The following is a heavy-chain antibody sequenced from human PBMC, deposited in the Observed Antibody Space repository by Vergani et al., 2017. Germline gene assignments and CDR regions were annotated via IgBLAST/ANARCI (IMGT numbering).Heavy chain of an antibody. D-gene: IGHD3-10*01. V-gene: IGHV5-51*03. CDR1: GYIFSNFW. Sequence: EVQLVQSGAEVKKPGESLKISCQAFGYIFSNFWIGWVRQRPGRGLEWMGIIYPGDSEVKSNPTFRGQVIFSVDTSVNTAYLQWRSLQASATATYFCASGGHGSENGGALQLWGQGTNITVSS. J-gene: IGHJ3*01. CDR2: IYPGDSEV. CDR3: ASGGHGSENGGALQL.